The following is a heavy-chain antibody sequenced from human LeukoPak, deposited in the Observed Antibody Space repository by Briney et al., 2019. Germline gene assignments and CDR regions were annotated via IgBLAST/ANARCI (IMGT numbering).Heavy chain of an antibody. V-gene: IGHV3-48*03. D-gene: IGHD6-19*01. J-gene: IGHJ4*02. CDR2: ISTSGSTI. CDR3: GRPQWLAF. CDR1: GITFSSYE. Sequence: PGGSLRLSCVVSGITFSSYEMNWVRQAPGKGLEWVSYISTSGSTIYYADSVKGRFTISRDNAKNSLYLQMNGLRAEDTAIYYCGRPQWLAFWGQGTLVTVSS.